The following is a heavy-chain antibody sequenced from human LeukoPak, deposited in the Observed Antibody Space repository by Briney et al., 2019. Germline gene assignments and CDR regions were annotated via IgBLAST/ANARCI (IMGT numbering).Heavy chain of an antibody. D-gene: IGHD6-13*01. CDR1: GGSISSYF. J-gene: IGHJ4*02. CDR3: ARHYRFQQLGSFDS. V-gene: IGHV4-59*08. Sequence: SETLSLTCTVSGGSISSYFWSWIRQPPGKGLEWIGYIYYSGSTNYNPSLKSRVTISVDTSKNQSSLKLSSVTAADTAVYYCARHYRFQQLGSFDSWGQGTLVTVSS. CDR2: IYYSGST.